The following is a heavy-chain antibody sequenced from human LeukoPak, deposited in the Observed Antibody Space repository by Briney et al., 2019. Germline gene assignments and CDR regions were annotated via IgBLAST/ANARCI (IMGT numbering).Heavy chain of an antibody. CDR1: GYTFTSYD. CDR3: ARGPYSSSWYHYYYMDV. V-gene: IGHV1-8*01. J-gene: IGHJ6*03. D-gene: IGHD6-13*01. Sequence: ASVKVSCKASGYTFTSYDINWVGQATGQGLEWMGWMNPNSGNTGYAQKFQGRVTMTRNTSISTAYMELSSLRSEDTAVYYCARGPYSSSWYHYYYMDVWGKGTTVTVSS. CDR2: MNPNSGNT.